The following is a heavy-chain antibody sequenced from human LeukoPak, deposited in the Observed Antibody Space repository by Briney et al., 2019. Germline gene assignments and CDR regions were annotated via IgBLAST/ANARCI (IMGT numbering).Heavy chain of an antibody. V-gene: IGHV3-7*01. D-gene: IGHD1-14*01. CDR2: IKQDGSEK. Sequence: PGGSLRLPCAASGFTFSDSWMSWVRQAPGKGLEWVANIKQDGSEKYYVDSVKGRFTISRDNAKNSLYLQVNSLRAEDTAVYYCARNQRRLDYWGQGTLVTVSS. CDR1: GFTFSDSW. CDR3: ARNQRRLDY. J-gene: IGHJ4*02.